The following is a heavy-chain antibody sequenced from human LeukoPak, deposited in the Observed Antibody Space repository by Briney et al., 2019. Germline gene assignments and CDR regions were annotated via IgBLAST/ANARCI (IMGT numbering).Heavy chain of an antibody. J-gene: IGHJ1*01. D-gene: IGHD2-21*01. V-gene: IGHV3-33*03. CDR1: GFTFSSYG. CDR3: AKGVIASKYFQH. CDR2: IWYDGSNE. Sequence: GGSLRLSCAASGFTFSSYGMHWVRQAPGKGLELVAIIWYDGSNEYYADSVKGRFTISRDNSKNTLYLQMNSLRAEDTAVYYCAKGVIASKYFQHWGQGTLVTVSS.